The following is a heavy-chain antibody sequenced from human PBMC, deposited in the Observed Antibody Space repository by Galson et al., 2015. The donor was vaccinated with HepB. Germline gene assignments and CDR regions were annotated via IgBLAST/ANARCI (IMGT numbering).Heavy chain of an antibody. CDR1: GFTFNIYA. CDR2: FSGSGDST. V-gene: IGHV3-23*01. D-gene: IGHD6-6*01. Sequence: SLRLSCAASGFTFNIYAMSWVRQAPGKGLEWVSTFSGSGDSTYYADSVKGRFTISRDNSKNTLYLQMNSLRAEDTAIYFCAKDGVRYSSSSLVDYWGQGTLVTVSS. J-gene: IGHJ4*02. CDR3: AKDGVRYSSSSLVDY.